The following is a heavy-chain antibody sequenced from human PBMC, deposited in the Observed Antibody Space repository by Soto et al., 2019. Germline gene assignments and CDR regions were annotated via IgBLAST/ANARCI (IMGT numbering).Heavy chain of an antibody. J-gene: IGHJ4*02. Sequence: SETLSLTCTVSGDSISSYYRSWIRQPPGKGLEWIGYIHYSGSTNYNPSLKSRVTISVDTSKNQFSLRLSSVTAADTAVYYCARAGIQLWSNKYYYLDYWGQGTLVTVSS. CDR2: IHYSGST. CDR3: ARAGIQLWSNKYYYLDY. D-gene: IGHD5-18*01. CDR1: GDSISSYY. V-gene: IGHV4-59*08.